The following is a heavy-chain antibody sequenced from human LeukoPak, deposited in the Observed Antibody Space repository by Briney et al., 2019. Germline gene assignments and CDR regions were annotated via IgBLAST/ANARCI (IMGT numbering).Heavy chain of an antibody. CDR1: GGSFSGYY. Sequence: SETLSLTCAVYGGSFSGYYWSWIRQPPGKGLEWIGEINHSGSTNYNPSLKSRVTISVDTSKNQFSLKLSSATAADTAVYYCARSGRYYDSSGYYYGTRPFDYWGQGTLVTVSS. CDR3: ARSGRYYDSSGYYYGTRPFDY. D-gene: IGHD3-22*01. CDR2: INHSGST. J-gene: IGHJ4*02. V-gene: IGHV4-34*01.